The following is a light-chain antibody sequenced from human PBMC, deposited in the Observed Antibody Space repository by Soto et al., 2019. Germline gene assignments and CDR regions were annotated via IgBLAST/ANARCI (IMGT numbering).Light chain of an antibody. V-gene: IGKV3-20*01. CDR3: HQYYSSIT. Sequence: EIVLTQSPGTLSLSPGEGATLSCRASQDVDNNFVAWYQQRPGQAPRLLIYASSRRATGIPDRFSGSGSGTDFTHTISRVGPEDIAVYFCHQYYSSITFGGGTKVEVK. J-gene: IGKJ4*01. CDR1: QDVDNNF. CDR2: ASS.